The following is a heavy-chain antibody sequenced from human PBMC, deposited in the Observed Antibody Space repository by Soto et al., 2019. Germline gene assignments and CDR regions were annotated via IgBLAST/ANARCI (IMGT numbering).Heavy chain of an antibody. CDR1: GYTFTGYY. V-gene: IGHV1-2*02. Sequence: ASVKVSCKASGYTFTGYYMHWVRQAPGQGLEWMGWINPNSGGTNYARKFQGRVTMTRDTSISTAYMELSRLRSDDTAVYYCARGYYDFWSQSEDGMDVWGQGTTVTVSS. CDR3: ARGYYDFWSQSEDGMDV. D-gene: IGHD3-3*01. J-gene: IGHJ6*02. CDR2: INPNSGGT.